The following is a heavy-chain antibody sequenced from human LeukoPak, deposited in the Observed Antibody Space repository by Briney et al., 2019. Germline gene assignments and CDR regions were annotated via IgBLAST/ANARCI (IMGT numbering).Heavy chain of an antibody. CDR3: AAGAGWLIDW. CDR1: GFTFSNYW. CDR2: IEKDGSEI. D-gene: IGHD6-19*01. V-gene: IGHV3-7*01. J-gene: IGHJ4*02. Sequence: PGGSLRLSWAASGFTFSNYWMNWVRQAPEKGMEWVAIIEKDGSEILYVDSVKGRFTISRDNAKNSLYLQMNSLRAEDTAVYYCAAGAGWLIDWWGQGTLVTVSS.